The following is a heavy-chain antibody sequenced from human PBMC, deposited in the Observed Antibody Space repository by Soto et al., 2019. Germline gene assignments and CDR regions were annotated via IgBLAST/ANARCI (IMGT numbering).Heavy chain of an antibody. D-gene: IGHD3-22*01. CDR2: LSASGDTT. CDR1: GFTFPNYG. CDR3: TRDSGYDSTD. Sequence: EVQLLESGGGLVQPGGSLRLSCAASGFTFPNYGMSWVRQAPGKGLEWISGLSASGDTTYYADSVKGRFTISRDSSKNTLYLQMSSLRLHVTAVYYCTRDSGYDSTDWGQGTLVTVSS. V-gene: IGHV3-23*01. J-gene: IGHJ4*02.